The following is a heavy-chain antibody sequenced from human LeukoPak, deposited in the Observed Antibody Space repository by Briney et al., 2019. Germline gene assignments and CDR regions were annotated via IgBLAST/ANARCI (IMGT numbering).Heavy chain of an antibody. V-gene: IGHV3-11*01. CDR3: ARDSDCSGGSCYGVDV. D-gene: IGHD2-15*01. J-gene: IGHJ6*02. Sequence: GGSLRLYCAASGFTFSNYYMSWIRQAPGNGLERLSYISSSGSNIYYADSVKGRFTISRDNTKNSLYLQMNSLRAEDTAVYYCARDSDCSGGSCYGVDVWGQGTTVTVSS. CDR1: GFTFSNYY. CDR2: ISSSGSNI.